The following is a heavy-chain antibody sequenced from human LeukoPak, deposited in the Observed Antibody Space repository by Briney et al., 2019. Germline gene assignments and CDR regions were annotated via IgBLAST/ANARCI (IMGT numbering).Heavy chain of an antibody. D-gene: IGHD3-16*01. CDR2: ISTSSTTI. V-gene: IGHV3-48*02. CDR1: GFTFSSYS. Sequence: GGSLRLSCAASGFTFSSYSMNWVRQAPGKGLEWVSYISTSSTTIYYADSVKGRFTISRDNAKNSLYLQMNSLRDEDTAVYYCARFLLGTGAFDIWGQGTMVTVSS. CDR3: ARFLLGTGAFDI. J-gene: IGHJ3*02.